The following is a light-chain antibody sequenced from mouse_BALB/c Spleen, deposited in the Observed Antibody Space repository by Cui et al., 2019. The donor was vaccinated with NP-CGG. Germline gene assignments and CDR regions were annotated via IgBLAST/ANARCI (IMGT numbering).Light chain of an antibody. Sequence: QAVVTQESALTTSPGETVTLTCSSSTRAVTTINYANWVQEKPDHLSTGLIGGTNNRAPGVPARFSGSLIGDRAALTITGAQTEDEAIYFCALWYSNHWVFGGGTKLTVL. CDR2: GTN. CDR1: TRAVTTINY. CDR3: ALWYSNHWV. V-gene: IGLV1*01. J-gene: IGLJ1*01.